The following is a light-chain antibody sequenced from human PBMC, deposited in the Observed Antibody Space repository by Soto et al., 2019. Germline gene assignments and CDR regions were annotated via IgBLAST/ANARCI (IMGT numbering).Light chain of an antibody. J-gene: IGLJ2*01. Sequence: QSLLTQPPSASGSPGQSVTISCTGTSSDVGGYNYVSWFQQHPGKAPKLMIYEVSKRPSGVPGRFSGSKSGNTASLTVSGLQAEDEADYYCSSFAGSDNVVFGGGTKVTVL. V-gene: IGLV2-8*01. CDR3: SSFAGSDNVV. CDR2: EVS. CDR1: SSDVGGYNY.